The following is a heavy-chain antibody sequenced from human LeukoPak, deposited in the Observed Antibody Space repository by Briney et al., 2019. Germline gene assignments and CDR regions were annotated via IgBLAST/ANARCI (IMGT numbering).Heavy chain of an antibody. Sequence: GGSLRLSCAASGFTFSSHAMGWVRQAPGKGLEWVSSITGSGASTYYADSVKGRFTISRDNSKNTLYLQMNSLRAEDTAVYYCAKWAATTPNYYYGMDVWGQGTTVTVSS. CDR2: ITGSGAST. CDR1: GFTFSSHA. V-gene: IGHV3-23*01. D-gene: IGHD2-15*01. CDR3: AKWAATTPNYYYGMDV. J-gene: IGHJ6*02.